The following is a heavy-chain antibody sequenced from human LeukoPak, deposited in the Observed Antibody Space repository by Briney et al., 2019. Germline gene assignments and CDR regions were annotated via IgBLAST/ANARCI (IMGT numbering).Heavy chain of an antibody. V-gene: IGHV5-51*01. D-gene: IGHD4-23*01. Sequence: PGESLQISCRGSGYTITSNWIGWVRQMPGKGLEWMGIINPRDSETVYSPSFQGQVTMSVDKSISTAYLQWSSLEASDTAMYYCARRDYGGHAAYFDYWGQGTLVTVSS. CDR1: GYTITSNW. CDR3: ARRDYGGHAAYFDY. CDR2: INPRDSET. J-gene: IGHJ4*02.